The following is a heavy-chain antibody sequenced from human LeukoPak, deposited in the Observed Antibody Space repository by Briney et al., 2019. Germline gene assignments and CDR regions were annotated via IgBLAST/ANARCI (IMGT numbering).Heavy chain of an antibody. V-gene: IGHV3-48*02. D-gene: IGHD6-19*01. CDR1: GFTFSAYS. Sequence: TGGSLRLSCAASGFTFSAYSMNWVRQAPGKGLDWVSYISSRSFTIYYADSVKGRFTISRDNAKNSLYLEMNSLRDEETAVYYCARSVIAVAGYDAFDIWGQGTVVTVSS. CDR2: ISSRSFTI. J-gene: IGHJ3*02. CDR3: ARSVIAVAGYDAFDI.